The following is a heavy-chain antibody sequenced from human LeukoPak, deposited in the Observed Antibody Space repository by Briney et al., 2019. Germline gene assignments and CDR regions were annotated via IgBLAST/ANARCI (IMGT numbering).Heavy chain of an antibody. D-gene: IGHD3-22*01. CDR2: MNPNSGNT. CDR3: ARHWSYDSSDPIAS. CDR1: GYTFTSYD. Sequence: ASVKVSCKASGYTFTSYDINWVRQATGQGLEWMGWMNPNSGNTGYAQKFQGRVTMTRNTSISTAYMELSSLRSEDTAVYYCARHWSYDSSDPIASWGQGTLVTVSS. V-gene: IGHV1-8*01. J-gene: IGHJ4*02.